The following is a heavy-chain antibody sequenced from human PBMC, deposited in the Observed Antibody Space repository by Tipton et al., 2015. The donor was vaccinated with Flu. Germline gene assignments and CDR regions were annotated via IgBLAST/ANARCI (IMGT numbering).Heavy chain of an antibody. CDR2: ISTSGST. V-gene: IGHV4-4*07. CDR3: ARDLRGYSGYTGGDAFDV. D-gene: IGHD5-12*01. CDR1: GGSISKSY. Sequence: LRLSCTVSGGSISKSYWSWIRQPAGKRLEWIGRISTSGSTNYNASLESRVTLSRDTSKNQFSLRLKSATAADTALYYCARDLRGYSGYTGGDAFDVWGPGIMVTVSS. J-gene: IGHJ3*01.